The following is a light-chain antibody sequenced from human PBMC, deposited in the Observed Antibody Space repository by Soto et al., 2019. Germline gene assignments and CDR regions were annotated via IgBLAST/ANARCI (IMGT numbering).Light chain of an antibody. V-gene: IGLV2-14*01. CDR1: SSDVGGYNY. Sequence: QSALTQPASVSGSPGQSITISCTGTSSDVGGYNYVSWYQQPPGKAPKLMIYEVSYRPSGVSNRFSGSKSGNTASLTISGLPAEDGANYYCSSYTSSSIPGVLGGGTKLTVL. J-gene: IGLJ2*01. CDR3: SSYTSSSIPGV. CDR2: EVS.